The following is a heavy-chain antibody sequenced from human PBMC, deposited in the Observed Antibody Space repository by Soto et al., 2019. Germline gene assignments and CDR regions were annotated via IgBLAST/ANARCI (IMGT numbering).Heavy chain of an antibody. CDR3: ANALHPQGAARHLPFDY. J-gene: IGHJ4*02. D-gene: IGHD6-6*01. V-gene: IGHV3-23*01. CDR2: ISGSGGST. CDR1: GFTFSSYA. Sequence: PGGSLRLSCAASGFTFSSYAMSWVRQAPGKGLEWVSAISGSGGSTYYADSVKGRFTISRDNSKNTLYLQMNSLRAEDTAVYYCANALHPQGAARHLPFDYWGQGTLVTVSS.